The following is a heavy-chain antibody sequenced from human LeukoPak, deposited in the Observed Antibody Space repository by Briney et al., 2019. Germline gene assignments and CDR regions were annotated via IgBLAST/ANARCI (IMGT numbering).Heavy chain of an antibody. CDR1: GGSFSGYY. J-gene: IGHJ4*02. CDR3: ARATSGYDFSPWVG. D-gene: IGHD5-12*01. Sequence: ETLSLTCAVSGGSFSGYYWNWVRQAPGKGLEWVSYISSRSSTIYYADSVKGRFTISRDNAKSSLYLQMNSLRDEDTAVYYCARATSGYDFSPWVGWGQGTLVTVSS. CDR2: ISSRSSTI. V-gene: IGHV3-48*02.